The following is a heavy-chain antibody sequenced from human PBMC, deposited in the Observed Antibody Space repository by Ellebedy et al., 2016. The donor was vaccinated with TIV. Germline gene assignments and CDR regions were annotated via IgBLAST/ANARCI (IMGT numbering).Heavy chain of an antibody. Sequence: AASVKVSCKASGGTFSSYAISWVRQAPGQGLEWMGRIIPIFGIANYAQKFQGRVTITADKSPSTAYMELSSLRSEDTAVYYCARGGGSSWYRKYFDYWGQGTLVTVSS. CDR1: GGTFSSYA. D-gene: IGHD6-13*01. CDR2: IIPIFGIA. J-gene: IGHJ4*02. CDR3: ARGGGSSWYRKYFDY. V-gene: IGHV1-69*04.